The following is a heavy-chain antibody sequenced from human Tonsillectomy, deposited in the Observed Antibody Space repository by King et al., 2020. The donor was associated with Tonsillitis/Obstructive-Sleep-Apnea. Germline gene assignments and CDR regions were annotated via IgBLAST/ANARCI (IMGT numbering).Heavy chain of an antibody. J-gene: IGHJ6*03. CDR3: AKDADSGSYYYFYYMDV. Sequence: VQLVESGGGLVQPGRSLRLSCAVSGFTFDDYAMHWVRQAPGKGLEWVSGISWNSGSIGYADSVKGRFTISRDNAKNSLYLQMNSLRAEDTALYYCAKDADSGSYYYFYYMDVWGKGTTVTVSS. V-gene: IGHV3-9*01. D-gene: IGHD1-26*01. CDR2: ISWNSGSI. CDR1: GFTFDDYA.